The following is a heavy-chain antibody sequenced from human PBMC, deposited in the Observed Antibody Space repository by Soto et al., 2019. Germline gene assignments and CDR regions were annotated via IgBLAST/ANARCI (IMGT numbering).Heavy chain of an antibody. V-gene: IGHV4-59*08. CDR2: IFYFGST. J-gene: IGHJ4*02. CDR3: ARLSPVFDWLSQFDY. Sequence: SETLSLTCTVSGGSISSYYWSWIRQTPGKGLEWIGYIFYFGSTNYNPSLKSRVTLSIDTSKNQLSLKLSSVTAADTAVYYCARLSPVFDWLSQFDYGGQGPLVTVSS. D-gene: IGHD3-9*01. CDR1: GGSISSYY.